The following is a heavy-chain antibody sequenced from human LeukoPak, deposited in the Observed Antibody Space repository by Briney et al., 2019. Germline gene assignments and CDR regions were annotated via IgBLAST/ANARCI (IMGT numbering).Heavy chain of an antibody. Sequence: PSETLSLTCAVYGGSFSGYYWSWIRQPPGKGLEWIGEINHSGSTNYNPSLKSRVTISVDTSKNQFSLKLSSVTAADTAVYYCARGQILKVEDIVVVVAALFDYWGQGTLVTVSS. V-gene: IGHV4-34*01. J-gene: IGHJ4*02. CDR3: ARGQILKVEDIVVVVAALFDY. CDR2: INHSGST. CDR1: GGSFSGYY. D-gene: IGHD2-15*01.